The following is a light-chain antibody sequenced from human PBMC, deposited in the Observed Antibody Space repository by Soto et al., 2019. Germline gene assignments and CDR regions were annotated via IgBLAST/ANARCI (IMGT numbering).Light chain of an antibody. V-gene: IGKV1-5*01. J-gene: IGKJ2*01. Sequence: DIQMTQSPSTLSASIGDRVTITCRASQSINDRLAWYQQKPGRAPKLLIYDVSFLESGVPSRFSGGRSGTDFTLTISSLRPDDFATFYCQQYKNYPYTFGQGTRLDIQ. CDR2: DVS. CDR3: QQYKNYPYT. CDR1: QSINDR.